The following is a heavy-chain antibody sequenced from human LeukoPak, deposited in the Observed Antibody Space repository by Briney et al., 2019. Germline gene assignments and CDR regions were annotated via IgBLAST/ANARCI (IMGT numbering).Heavy chain of an antibody. Sequence: SETLSLTCTVSGGPISSSSYYWGWIRQPPGKGLEWIGSIYYSGSTYYNPSLKSRVTISVDTSKNQFSLKLSSVTAADTAVYYCARGENLRFREIPKYDYWGQGTLVTVSS. V-gene: IGHV4-39*01. D-gene: IGHD3-10*01. CDR1: GGPISSSSYY. J-gene: IGHJ4*02. CDR2: IYYSGST. CDR3: ARGENLRFREIPKYDY.